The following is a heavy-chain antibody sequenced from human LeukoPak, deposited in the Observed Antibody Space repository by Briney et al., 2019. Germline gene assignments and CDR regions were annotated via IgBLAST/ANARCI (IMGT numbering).Heavy chain of an antibody. V-gene: IGHV3-7*01. D-gene: IGHD2-15*01. CDR3: VIGGSRGGYFQH. J-gene: IGHJ1*01. CDR1: GFTFSAYW. Sequence: PGGSLRLSCAASGFTFSAYWMSWVRQAPGKGLEWVANIKLDGSEKYYVDSVKGRFTISRDNAKNSLYLQMNSLRAEDTAVYYCVIGGSRGGYFQHWGQGTLVTVSS. CDR2: IKLDGSEK.